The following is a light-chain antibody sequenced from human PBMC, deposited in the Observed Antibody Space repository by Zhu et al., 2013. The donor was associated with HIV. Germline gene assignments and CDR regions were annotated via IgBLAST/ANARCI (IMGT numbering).Light chain of an antibody. CDR2: GNT. V-gene: IGLV1-40*01. CDR1: DSNIGAGYD. J-gene: IGLJ2*01. Sequence: SVLTQPPSVSGAPGQRVTISCTGTDSNIGAGYDVHWYQQLPGTAPKLLIYGNTNRPAGVPDRLSGSKSGTSATLTISGLQAEDEADYYCQSRDNSLSDFVLFGGGTKLTVL. CDR3: QSRDNSLSDFVL.